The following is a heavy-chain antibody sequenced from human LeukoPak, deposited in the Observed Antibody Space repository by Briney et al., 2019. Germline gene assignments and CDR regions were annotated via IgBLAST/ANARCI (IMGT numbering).Heavy chain of an antibody. J-gene: IGHJ4*02. CDR2: ISGRDGST. V-gene: IGHV3-23*01. CDR3: VKDMSYDILTGYANFDY. D-gene: IGHD3-9*01. CDR1: GFTFGTYA. Sequence: GGSLRLSCTASGFTFGTYAMSWVRQAPGKGLEWVSAISGRDGSTFYADSVKGRFTISRDNAKNTLYLQMNSLRAEDTAVYYCVKDMSYDILTGYANFDYWGQGTLVAVSS.